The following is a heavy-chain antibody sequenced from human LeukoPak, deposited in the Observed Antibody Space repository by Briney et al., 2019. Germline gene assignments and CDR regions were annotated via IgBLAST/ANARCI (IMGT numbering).Heavy chain of an antibody. D-gene: IGHD2/OR15-2a*01. CDR3: AREDLNTILGAFDI. J-gene: IGHJ3*02. CDR1: GHTFTGYY. CDR2: INPNSGGT. V-gene: IGHV1-2*06. Sequence: GASVKVSCKASGHTFTGYYMHWVRQAPGQGLEWMGRINPNSGGTNYAQKFQGRVTMTRDTSISTAYMELSTLRSDDTAVYYCAREDLNTILGAFDIWGQGTMVTVSS.